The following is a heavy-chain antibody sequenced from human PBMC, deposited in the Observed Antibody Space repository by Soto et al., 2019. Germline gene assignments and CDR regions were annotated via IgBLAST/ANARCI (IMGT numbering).Heavy chain of an antibody. D-gene: IGHD3-22*01. Sequence: SVKVSCKASGGTFSSYAISWVRQAPGQGLEWMGGIIPIFGTANYAQKFQGRVTITADESTSTAYMELSSLRSEDTAVYYCASSRSSGYYSEYYFDYWGQGTLVTVSS. J-gene: IGHJ4*02. CDR3: ASSRSSGYYSEYYFDY. CDR2: IIPIFGTA. V-gene: IGHV1-69*13. CDR1: GGTFSSYA.